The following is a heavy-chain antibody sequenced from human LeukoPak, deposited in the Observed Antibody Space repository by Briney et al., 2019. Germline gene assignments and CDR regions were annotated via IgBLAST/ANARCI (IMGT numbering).Heavy chain of an antibody. V-gene: IGHV3-23*01. J-gene: IGHJ4*02. CDR1: GFTFSSYA. CDR3: AKDSVYYYDSSGSNFDY. CDR2: ISRSGGST. Sequence: GGSLRLSCAASGFTFSSYAMSWVRQAPGKGLEWVSAISRSGGSTYYADSVKGRFTISRDNSKNTLYLQMNSLRAEDTAVYYCAKDSVYYYDSSGSNFDYWGQGTLVTVSS. D-gene: IGHD3-22*01.